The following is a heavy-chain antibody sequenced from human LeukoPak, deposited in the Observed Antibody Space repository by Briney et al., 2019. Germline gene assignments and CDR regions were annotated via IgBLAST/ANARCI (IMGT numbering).Heavy chain of an antibody. Sequence: GGSLRLSCAASGFTFSSYAMTWVRQAPGKGLEWVSGISGSGGSTYYADSVKGRFTISRDNSKNTLYLQMNSLRAEDTAVYYCARGEYSPPALLLKYYFDYWGQGTLVTVSS. CDR3: ARGEYSPPALLLKYYFDY. D-gene: IGHD2/OR15-2a*01. V-gene: IGHV3-23*01. CDR2: ISGSGGST. J-gene: IGHJ4*02. CDR1: GFTFSSYA.